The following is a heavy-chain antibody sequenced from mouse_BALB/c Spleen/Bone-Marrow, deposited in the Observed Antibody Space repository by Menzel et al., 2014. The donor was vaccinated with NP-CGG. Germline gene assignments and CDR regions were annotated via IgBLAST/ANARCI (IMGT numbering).Heavy chain of an antibody. Sequence: EVKLVESGAELVKPGASVKLSCTASGFNIKHTYMHWVEQRPEQGLEWIGRIDPANGDTKYDPKFQGKATITADTSSNTAYLQLSSLTSEDTAVYYCARYLIFYDYDEAMDYWGQGTSVTVSS. CDR1: GFNIKHTY. V-gene: IGHV14-3*02. D-gene: IGHD2-4*01. CDR3: ARYLIFYDYDEAMDY. J-gene: IGHJ4*01. CDR2: IDPANGDT.